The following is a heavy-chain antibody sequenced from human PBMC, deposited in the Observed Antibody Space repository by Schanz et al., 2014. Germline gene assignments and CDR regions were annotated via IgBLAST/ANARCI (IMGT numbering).Heavy chain of an antibody. Sequence: EVQLVESGGGLVKPGGSLRLSCEASEFTFSSYKMNWVRQAPGKGLEWVSSISSSSSYIYYADSVKGRFTISRDNAKNSLYLQMNSLRAEDTAVYYCAKQIHYEILTVTRNWGQGTLVTVSS. CDR3: AKQIHYEILTVTRN. V-gene: IGHV3-21*04. CDR2: ISSSSSYI. D-gene: IGHD3-9*01. CDR1: EFTFSSYK. J-gene: IGHJ4*02.